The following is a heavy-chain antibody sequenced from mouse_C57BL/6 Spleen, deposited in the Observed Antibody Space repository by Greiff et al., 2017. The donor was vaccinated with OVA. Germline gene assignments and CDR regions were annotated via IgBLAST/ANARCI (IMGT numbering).Heavy chain of an antibody. Sequence: EVKLMESGEGLVKPGGSLKLSCAASGFTFSSYAMSWVRQTPEKRLEWVAYISSGGDYIYYADTVKGRFTISRDNARNTLYLQMSSLKSEDTAMYYCTRAPYDGYYSYYFDYWGQGTTLTVSS. V-gene: IGHV5-9-1*02. J-gene: IGHJ2*01. CDR3: TRAPYDGYYSYYFDY. CDR1: GFTFSSYA. D-gene: IGHD2-3*01. CDR2: ISSGGDYI.